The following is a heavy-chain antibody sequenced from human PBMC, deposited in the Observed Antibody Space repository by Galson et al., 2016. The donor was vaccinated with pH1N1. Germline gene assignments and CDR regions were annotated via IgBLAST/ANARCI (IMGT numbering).Heavy chain of an antibody. J-gene: IGHJ4*02. V-gene: IGHV5-51*01. CDR1: GYSFSSHW. CDR3: ARRSAVAGVDY. CDR2: IYPGDSDT. D-gene: IGHD6-19*01. Sequence: QSGAEVKKPGESLEISCQGSGYSFSSHWIGWVRQMPGKGLEWMGIIYPGDSDTKYSPSFQGQVTFSADKSSNTGYVQWNSLKTSDTAMYFCARRSAVAGVDYWGQGTLVTVSS.